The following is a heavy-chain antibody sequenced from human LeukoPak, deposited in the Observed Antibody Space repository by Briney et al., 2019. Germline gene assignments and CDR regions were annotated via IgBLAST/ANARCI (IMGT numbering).Heavy chain of an antibody. CDR2: ISGSGGST. J-gene: IGHJ4*02. D-gene: IGHD2-15*01. CDR1: GFTFRRYA. CDR3: AKGRSGGSCNRGGCYFDY. V-gene: IGHV3-23*01. Sequence: PGGSLRLSCAASGFTFRRYAMSWVRQAPGKGLEGVSGISGSGGSTYYADSVKGRFTISSDHSKSTLYLQMNSLRAEDTAVYYCAKGRSGGSCNRGGCYFDYWGQGTLVTVSS.